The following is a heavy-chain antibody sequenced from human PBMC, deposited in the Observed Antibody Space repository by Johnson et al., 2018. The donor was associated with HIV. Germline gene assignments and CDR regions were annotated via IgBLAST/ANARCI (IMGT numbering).Heavy chain of an antibody. J-gene: IGHJ3*02. CDR2: IYSGGST. Sequence: VQLVESGGGVVRPGGSLRLSCAASGFAFDDYGMSWVRQAPGKGLDWVSVIYSGGSTYYADSVKGRFTISRDNSKNTLYLQMNSLRAEDTAVYYCAKDQGKAVAAPDAFDIWGQGTMVTVSS. D-gene: IGHD6-19*01. CDR1: GFAFDDYG. V-gene: IGHV3-23*03. CDR3: AKDQGKAVAAPDAFDI.